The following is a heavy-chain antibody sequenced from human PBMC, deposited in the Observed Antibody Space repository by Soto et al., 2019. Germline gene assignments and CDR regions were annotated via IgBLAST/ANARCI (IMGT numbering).Heavy chain of an antibody. CDR1: GFTFSNYG. Sequence: QVQLVESGGGVVQPRRSLRLSCAASGFTFSNYGMYWVRQAPGKGLEWVAVISFDGSNKYYADSVKGRFTISRDNSKNTLYLQMNSLRAEDTAVYYCAKGIIADWYFDLWGRGTLVTVSS. J-gene: IGHJ2*01. CDR3: AKGIIADWYFDL. D-gene: IGHD6-13*01. CDR2: ISFDGSNK. V-gene: IGHV3-30*18.